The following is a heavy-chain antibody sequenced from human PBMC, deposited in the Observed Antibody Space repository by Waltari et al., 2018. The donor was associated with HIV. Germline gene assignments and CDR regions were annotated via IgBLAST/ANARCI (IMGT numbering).Heavy chain of an antibody. CDR3: ARELTGYSADAFDI. V-gene: IGHV4-38-2*02. Sequence: QVQLQESGPGLVKPSETLSLTCAVSGYSISSGYYWGWIRQPPGKGLEWIGSIYHSGSTYYNPSLKSRVTISVDTSKNQFSLKLSSVTAADTAVYYCARELTGYSADAFDIWGQGTMVTVSS. CDR2: IYHSGST. CDR1: GYSISSGYY. J-gene: IGHJ3*02. D-gene: IGHD3-9*01.